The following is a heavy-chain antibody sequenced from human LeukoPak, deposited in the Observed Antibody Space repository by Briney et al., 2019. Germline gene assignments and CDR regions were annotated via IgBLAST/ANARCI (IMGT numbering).Heavy chain of an antibody. CDR3: APDLRGSAWSLDD. V-gene: IGHV3-23*01. Sequence: PGGSLRLSCAASGFTFSNYAMGWVRHAPGKGLEWVSLISGSGGGTYFADSVKGRFTISRDNSKNTLYLQMDGLRAEDTSIYYCAPDLRGSAWSLDDWGRGTLVIVSS. CDR2: ISGSGGGT. D-gene: IGHD6-13*01. J-gene: IGHJ4*02. CDR1: GFTFSNYA.